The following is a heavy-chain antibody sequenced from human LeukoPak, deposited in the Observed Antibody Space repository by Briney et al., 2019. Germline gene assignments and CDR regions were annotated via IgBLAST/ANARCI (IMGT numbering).Heavy chain of an antibody. Sequence: ASVKVSCKASGYTFTGYYMHWVRQAPGQGLEWMGWINPNSGDTNYAQKFQGRVTMTRDTSITTAYMELNRLKSDDTAVFYCARDGGLDYWGQGTLVTVSS. CDR2: INPNSGDT. CDR3: ARDGGLDY. CDR1: GYTFTGYY. J-gene: IGHJ4*02. D-gene: IGHD3-10*01. V-gene: IGHV1-2*02.